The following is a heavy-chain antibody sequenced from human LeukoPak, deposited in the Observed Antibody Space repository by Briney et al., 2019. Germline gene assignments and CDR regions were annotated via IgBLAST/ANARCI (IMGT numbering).Heavy chain of an antibody. V-gene: IGHV4-39*01. Sequence: SETLSLTCTVSGGSMSSSSYYWGWTRQPPGKGLEWIGSIYYSGSTYYNPSLKSRVTISVDTSKNQFSLKLSSVTAADTAVYYCARTYNTYYFDYWGQGTLVTVSS. CDR1: GGSMSSSSYY. D-gene: IGHD1-14*01. CDR2: IYYSGST. J-gene: IGHJ4*02. CDR3: ARTYNTYYFDY.